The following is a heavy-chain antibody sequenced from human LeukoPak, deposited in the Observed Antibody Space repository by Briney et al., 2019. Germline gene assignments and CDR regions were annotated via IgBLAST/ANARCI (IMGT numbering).Heavy chain of an antibody. CDR1: GGTFISYA. CDR2: IIPIFGIA. CDR3: ASIPVAAAASDY. Sequence: ASVKVSCKASGGTFISYAISWVRQAPGQGLDWMGRIIPIFGIANYAQKFQGRVTITADKSTSTAYMELSSLRSEDTAVYYCASIPVAAAASDYWGQGTLVTVSS. D-gene: IGHD6-13*01. V-gene: IGHV1-69*04. J-gene: IGHJ4*02.